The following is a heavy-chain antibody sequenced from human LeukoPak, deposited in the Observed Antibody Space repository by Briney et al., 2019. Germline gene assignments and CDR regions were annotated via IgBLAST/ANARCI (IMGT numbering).Heavy chain of an antibody. CDR1: GFTFSSYG. V-gene: IGHV3-33*01. Sequence: HPGRSLRLSCAASGFTFSSYGMHWVRQAPGKGLEWVAVIWYDGSNKYYADSVKGRFTISRDNSKNTLYLQMNSLRAEDTAVYYCARDGYGSSSGRGGYYYYYYMDVWGKGTTVTVSS. D-gene: IGHD6-6*01. CDR2: IWYDGSNK. J-gene: IGHJ6*03. CDR3: ARDGYGSSSGRGGYYYYYYMDV.